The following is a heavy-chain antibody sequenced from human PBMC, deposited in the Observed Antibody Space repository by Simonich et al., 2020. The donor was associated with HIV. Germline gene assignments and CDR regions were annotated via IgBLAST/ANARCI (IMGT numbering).Heavy chain of an antibody. CDR2: IWYGDGNNK. J-gene: IGHJ4*02. CDR3: ARDAYSGYDWGFDY. D-gene: IGHD5-12*01. Sequence: QVQLVESGGGVVQPGRSLRLSCAASGFNFSSYGMHWVRQAPGQGLEWLAIIWYGDGNNKYYTDSVKGRFTISRDNSKNTLYLQMNSLRAEDTAVYSCARDAYSGYDWGFDYWGQGILVTVSS. CDR1: GFNFSSYG. V-gene: IGHV3-33*01.